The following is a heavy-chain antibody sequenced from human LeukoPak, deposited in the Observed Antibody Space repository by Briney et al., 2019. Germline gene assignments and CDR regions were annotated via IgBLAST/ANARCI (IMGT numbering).Heavy chain of an antibody. CDR3: AKVPWVVTIT. J-gene: IGHJ4*02. D-gene: IGHD4-23*01. CDR2: VSGGDGHT. Sequence: GGSLRLSCAAAGFTVSDYAMNWVRQAPGEGMEWLSVVSGGDGHTFYADSVKGRFTLSRDNSKNTLYLQMNTLRANDTSIYHCAKVPWVVTITWGQGTLVIVSS. CDR1: GFTVSDYA. V-gene: IGHV3-23*01.